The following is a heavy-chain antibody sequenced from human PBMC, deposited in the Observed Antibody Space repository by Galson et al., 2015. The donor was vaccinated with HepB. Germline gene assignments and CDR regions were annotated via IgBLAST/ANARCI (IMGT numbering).Heavy chain of an antibody. CDR3: VTIRSTYSGYEPYFDY. CDR1: GFTFSSYA. J-gene: IGHJ4*02. Sequence: SLRLSCAASGFTFSSYAMHWVRQAPAKGLEYVSAISANGVTTYYADSVKGRFAISRDNSKNTLSLQMSSLRVEDTAVYYCVTIRSTYSGYEPYFDYWGQGTLVTVSS. V-gene: IGHV3-64D*06. D-gene: IGHD5-12*01. CDR2: ISANGVTT.